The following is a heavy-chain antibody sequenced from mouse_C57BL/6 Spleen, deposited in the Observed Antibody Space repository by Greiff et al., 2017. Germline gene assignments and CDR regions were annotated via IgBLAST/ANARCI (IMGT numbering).Heavy chain of an antibody. J-gene: IGHJ4*01. CDR3: ARVEYYGSSPYAMDY. V-gene: IGHV1-69*01. Sequence: QVQLQQPGAELVMPGASVKLSCKASGYTFTSYWMHWVKQRPGQGLEWIGEIDPSDSYTNYNQKFQGKSTLTVDKSSSTAYMQLSRQTSEDSAVYYCARVEYYGSSPYAMDYWGQGTSVTVSS. D-gene: IGHD1-1*01. CDR2: IDPSDSYT. CDR1: GYTFTSYW.